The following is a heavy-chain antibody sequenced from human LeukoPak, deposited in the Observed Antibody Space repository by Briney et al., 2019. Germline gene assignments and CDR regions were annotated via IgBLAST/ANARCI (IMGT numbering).Heavy chain of an antibody. V-gene: IGHV3-66*02. CDR1: GFIVSSTF. CDR3: TRDRGMAVAQIT. D-gene: IGHD6-19*01. CDR2: IFPGGDA. J-gene: IGHJ4*02. Sequence: GGSRRLSCAASGFIVSSTFMSWVRQAPGGWLEWVSVIFPGGDANSEDSVKGRFTISRDNSKNMLYLQMNSLRTEDTAVYYCTRDRGMAVAQITWGQGTLVTVSS.